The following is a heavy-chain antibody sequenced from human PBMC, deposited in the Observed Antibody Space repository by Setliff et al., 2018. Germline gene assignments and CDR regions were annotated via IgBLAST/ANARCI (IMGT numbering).Heavy chain of an antibody. Sequence: PSETLSLTCTVSGGSISPYFWSWIRQPPGKGLEWIVGINHSGSTNYSPSLRSRVTMSVDSSKKQLSLKLTTVTAADTALYYCRQAVVGRDVFDIWGQGTVVTVSS. CDR3: RQAVVGRDVFDI. CDR1: GGSISPYF. V-gene: IGHV4-34*01. J-gene: IGHJ3*02. CDR2: INHSGST. D-gene: IGHD1-1*01.